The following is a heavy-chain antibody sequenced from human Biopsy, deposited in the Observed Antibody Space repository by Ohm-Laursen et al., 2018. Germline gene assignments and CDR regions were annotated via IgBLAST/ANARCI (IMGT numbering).Heavy chain of an antibody. CDR2: INQAGTT. CDR1: GKAFSDYQ. CDR3: GNEVHGRDY. D-gene: IGHD2-15*01. V-gene: IGHV4-34*01. J-gene: IGHJ4*02. Sequence: TLSLTCAVFGKAFSDYQWSWIRQPPGQGLEWIGQINQAGTTNYNPSLKSRVSISADASKYEFSLGSTSVTAADTAVYLCGNEVHGRDYWGLGAQVTVSS.